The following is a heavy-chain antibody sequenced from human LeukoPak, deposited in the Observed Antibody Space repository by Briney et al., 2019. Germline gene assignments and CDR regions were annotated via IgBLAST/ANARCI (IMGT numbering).Heavy chain of an antibody. V-gene: IGHV3-48*04. CDR2: ISSSGATI. J-gene: IGHJ5*02. D-gene: IGHD4-23*01. CDR3: AKESTVAPGNVNWFDT. CDR1: GFTFNGYS. Sequence: GGSLRLSCAASGFTFNGYSMNWVRQVPGKGLEWVSYISSSGATIYYADAVKGRFTISRDNAKSSLYLQMNSLRAEDTAVYYCAKESTVAPGNVNWFDTWGQGTLVTVSS.